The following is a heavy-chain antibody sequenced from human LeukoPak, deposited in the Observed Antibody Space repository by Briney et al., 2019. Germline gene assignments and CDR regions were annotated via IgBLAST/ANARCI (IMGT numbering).Heavy chain of an antibody. D-gene: IGHD1-26*01. CDR1: GYTFTSYG. CDR2: ISAYNGNT. V-gene: IGHV1-18*01. J-gene: IGHJ4*02. Sequence: GASVKVSCKASGYTFTSYGISWVRQAPGQGLEWMGWISAYNGNTNYAQKLQGRVTMTTDTSTRTAYMALRSLRSDDTAVYYCARDYRGRWEPTEFDYWGQGTLVTVSS. CDR3: ARDYRGRWEPTEFDY.